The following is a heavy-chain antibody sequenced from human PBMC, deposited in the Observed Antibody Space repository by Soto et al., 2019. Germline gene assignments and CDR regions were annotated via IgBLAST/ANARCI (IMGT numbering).Heavy chain of an antibody. CDR2: INHSGST. J-gene: IGHJ4*02. D-gene: IGHD2-8*02. Sequence: PSEILSPTSACNGCSFSSYSASRIRQPSWTGLEWIGEINHSGSTNYNPSLKSRVTISVDTSKNQFSLKLTSVTAADTAVYYCARDKITGLFDYWGQGTLVTVSS. CDR3: ARDKITGLFDY. V-gene: IGHV4-34*01. CDR1: GCSFSSYS.